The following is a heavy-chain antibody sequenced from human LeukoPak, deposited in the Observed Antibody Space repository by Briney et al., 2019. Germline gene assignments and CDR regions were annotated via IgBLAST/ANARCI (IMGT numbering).Heavy chain of an antibody. V-gene: IGHV3-33*01. CDR3: AREGPYYDSSGYSLDY. CDR2: IWYDGSNK. D-gene: IGHD3-22*01. J-gene: IGHJ4*02. CDR1: GFTFSSYG. Sequence: GGSLRLSCAASGFTFSSYGMHWVRQAPGKGLEWVAVIWYDGSNKYYADSVKGRFTISRDNSKNTLYLQMNSLRAEDTAVYYCAREGPYYDSSGYSLDYWGQGTLVTVSS.